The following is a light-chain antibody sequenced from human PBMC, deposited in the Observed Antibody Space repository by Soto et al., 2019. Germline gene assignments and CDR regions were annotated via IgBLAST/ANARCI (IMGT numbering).Light chain of an antibody. CDR3: QHYNTWPPGT. Sequence: DIVMTQSPAALPVSPGERATLSCRASQSVGSSVAWYQQKPGQAPRFLMYGASTRAAGVPARFSGSGSGTEFSLTISSLQSEDFAVYYCQHYNTWPPGTFGQGTKLEIK. CDR2: GAS. CDR1: QSVGSS. J-gene: IGKJ2*02. V-gene: IGKV3-15*01.